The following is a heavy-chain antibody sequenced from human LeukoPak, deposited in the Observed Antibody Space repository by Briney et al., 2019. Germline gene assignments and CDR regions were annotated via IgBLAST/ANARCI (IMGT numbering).Heavy chain of an antibody. Sequence: SETLSLTCAVYGGSFSGYYWSWIRQSPGKGLEWIGEINHSGSTNYNPSLKSRVTISVDTSKNQFSLKLSSVTAADTAVYYCASGWEPHVFDYWGQGTLVTVSS. CDR3: ASGWEPHVFDY. J-gene: IGHJ4*02. V-gene: IGHV4-34*01. D-gene: IGHD1-26*01. CDR2: INHSGST. CDR1: GGSFSGYY.